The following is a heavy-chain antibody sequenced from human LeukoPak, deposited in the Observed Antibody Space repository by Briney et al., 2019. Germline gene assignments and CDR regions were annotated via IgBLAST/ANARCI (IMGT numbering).Heavy chain of an antibody. CDR1: GFTFSSYG. D-gene: IGHD5-18*01. Sequence: PGRSLRLSCAASGFTFSSYGMHWVRQAPGKGLEWVAVFSYDGSNKYYADSVKGRFTISRDNSKNTLYLQMNSLRAEDTAVYYCAKDFTAMADYYYYGMDVWGQGTTVTVSS. J-gene: IGHJ6*02. CDR3: AKDFTAMADYYYYGMDV. V-gene: IGHV3-30*18. CDR2: FSYDGSNK.